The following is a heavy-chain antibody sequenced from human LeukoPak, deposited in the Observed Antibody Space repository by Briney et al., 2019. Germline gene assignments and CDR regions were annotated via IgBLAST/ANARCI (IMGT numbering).Heavy chain of an antibody. Sequence: PSETLSLTCTVSGGSISSYYWSWIRQPPGKGLEWIGYIYNRGSNTNCNPSLKSRVTISGDITKNKLSLKLRAVTAADTAVYFCARDRPGIAVAGDAFDIWGRGTMVTVSS. CDR2: IYNRGSNT. CDR3: ARDRPGIAVAGDAFDI. J-gene: IGHJ3*02. D-gene: IGHD6-19*01. CDR1: GGSISSYY. V-gene: IGHV4-59*01.